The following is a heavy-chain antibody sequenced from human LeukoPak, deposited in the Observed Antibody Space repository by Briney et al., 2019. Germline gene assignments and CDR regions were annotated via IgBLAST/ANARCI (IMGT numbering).Heavy chain of an antibody. CDR3: ARGFSY. Sequence: PGESLRLSCIASGFTFSSYEMSWVRQAPGKGLEWVSYISSSSGIFYADSVKGRFTISRDNAKNSLYLQMNSLRAEDTAVYYCARGFSYWGQGTLVTVSS. V-gene: IGHV3-48*03. CDR2: ISSSSGI. J-gene: IGHJ4*02. CDR1: GFTFSSYE.